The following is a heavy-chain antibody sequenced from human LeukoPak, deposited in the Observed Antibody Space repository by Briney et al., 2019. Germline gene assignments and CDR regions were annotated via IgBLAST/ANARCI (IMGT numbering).Heavy chain of an antibody. CDR3: ARHPSDSRYCSGGTCYAPLFDY. J-gene: IGHJ4*02. V-gene: IGHV1-2*02. D-gene: IGHD2-15*01. CDR1: GYTFTAYY. Sequence: ASVKVSCKASGYTFTAYYMHWVRQAPGQGLEWMEWINPNSGGTNYAQKFQGRVTMTRDTSISTAYMELSRLRSDDTAVYYCARHPSDSRYCSGGTCYAPLFDYWGQGTLVTVSS. CDR2: INPNSGGT.